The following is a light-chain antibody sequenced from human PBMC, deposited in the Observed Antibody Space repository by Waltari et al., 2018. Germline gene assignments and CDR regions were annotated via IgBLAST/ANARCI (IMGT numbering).Light chain of an antibody. V-gene: IGKV3-20*01. CDR1: QSVSRA. J-gene: IGKJ1*01. CDR3: QHYLRLPVT. Sequence: EIVFTQSPGTLSLSLGERATVSCRASQSVSRALAWYQQKPGQAPRLLIYGASTRATGIPDRFSGSGSGTDFSLTISRLEPDDFAVYYCQHYLRLPVTFGQGTTVKI. CDR2: GAS.